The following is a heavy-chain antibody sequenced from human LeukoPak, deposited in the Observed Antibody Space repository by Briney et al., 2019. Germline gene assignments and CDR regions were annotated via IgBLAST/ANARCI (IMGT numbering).Heavy chain of an antibody. V-gene: IGHV4-39*01. J-gene: IGHJ4*02. CDR2: IYYRGST. CDR3: ARRAHPEYYFDY. Sequence: SETLSFTCTVSGGSISSSSYYWGWIRQPPGKGLEWIGSIYYRGSTYYNPSLKSRVTISVDTSKNQFSLKLSSVTAADPAVYYCARRAHPEYYFDYWGQGTLVTVSS. CDR1: GGSISSSSYY.